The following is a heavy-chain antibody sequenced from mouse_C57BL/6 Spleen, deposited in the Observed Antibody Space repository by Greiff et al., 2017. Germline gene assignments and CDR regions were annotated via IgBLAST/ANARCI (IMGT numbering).Heavy chain of an antibody. CDR2: IDPSDSYT. Sequence: QVQLQQPGAELVRPGTSVKLSCKASGYTFTSYWMHWVKQRPGQGLEWIGVIDPSDSYTNYNQKFKGKATLTVDTSSSTAYMQLSSLTSEDSAVYYCAREYSKGAWFAYWGQGTLVTVSA. CDR1: GYTFTSYW. V-gene: IGHV1-59*01. J-gene: IGHJ3*01. D-gene: IGHD2-5*01. CDR3: AREYSKGAWFAY.